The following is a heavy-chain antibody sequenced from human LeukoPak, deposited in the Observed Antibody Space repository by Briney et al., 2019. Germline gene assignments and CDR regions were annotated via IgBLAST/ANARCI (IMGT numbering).Heavy chain of an antibody. CDR3: ARGVPFDY. V-gene: IGHV4-38-2*02. J-gene: IGHJ4*02. Sequence: SETLSLICTVSDYSISNVYYWGWIRPPPGKGLEWIGSIYYSGSTYYNPSLKSRVTISVDTSKNQFSLKLSSVTAADTAVYYCARGVPFDYWGQGTLVTVSS. D-gene: IGHD4/OR15-4a*01. CDR1: DYSISNVYY. CDR2: IYYSGST.